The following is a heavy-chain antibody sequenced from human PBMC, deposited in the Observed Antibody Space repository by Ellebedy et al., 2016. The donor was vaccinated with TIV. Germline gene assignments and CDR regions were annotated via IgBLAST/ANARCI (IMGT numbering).Heavy chain of an antibody. CDR1: GFTFSSHD. CDR3: ARATSGFDY. Sequence: GESLKISCAASGFTFSSHDMHWVRQPTGKGLEWVSGITSAGDTYYLGSVKGRFIISRDSAENSLYLQMNSLRAEDTAVYYCARATSGFDYWGQGALATVSS. D-gene: IGHD5-24*01. CDR2: ITSAGDT. J-gene: IGHJ4*02. V-gene: IGHV3-13*01.